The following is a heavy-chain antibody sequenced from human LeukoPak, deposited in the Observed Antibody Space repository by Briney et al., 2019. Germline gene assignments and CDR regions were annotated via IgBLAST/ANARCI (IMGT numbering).Heavy chain of an antibody. CDR3: ARDVSGRDDF. CDR2: INSDGSTT. J-gene: IGHJ4*02. CDR1: GFTFSSYW. V-gene: IGHV3-74*01. Sequence: GGSLRLSCAASGFTFSSYWMHWVRQAPGKGLVWVSHINSDGSTTNYADSAKGRFTISRDNAKNTLFLQMNSLRVEDTAVYYCARDVSGRDDFWGQGTLVTVSS. D-gene: IGHD6-25*01.